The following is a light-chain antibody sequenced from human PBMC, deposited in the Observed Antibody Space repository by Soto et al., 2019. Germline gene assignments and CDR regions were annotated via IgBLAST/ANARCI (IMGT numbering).Light chain of an antibody. CDR3: QVWDSSSDHVV. CDR1: NIGRKS. Sequence: SYELTQPPSVSVAPGQTARITCGGNNIGRKSLHWYQQKPGQAPVLVVYDDSDRPSGIPERFSGSNSGNTATLTISRVEAGDEADYYCQVWDSSSDHVVFGGGTKLTVL. V-gene: IGLV3-21*02. CDR2: DDS. J-gene: IGLJ2*01.